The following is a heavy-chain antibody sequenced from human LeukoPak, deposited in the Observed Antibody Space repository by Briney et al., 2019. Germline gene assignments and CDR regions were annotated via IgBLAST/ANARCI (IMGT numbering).Heavy chain of an antibody. J-gene: IGHJ6*03. V-gene: IGHV3-48*03. D-gene: IGHD3-9*01. Sequence: PGGSLRLSCAASGFTFSSYEMNWVRQAPGKGLEWVSYISSSGSTIYYADSVKGRFTISRDNAKNSLYLQMNSLRAEDTAVYYCARAARYFDWLPKANYYYMDVWGKGTTVTIS. CDR3: ARAARYFDWLPKANYYYMDV. CDR1: GFTFSSYE. CDR2: ISSSGSTI.